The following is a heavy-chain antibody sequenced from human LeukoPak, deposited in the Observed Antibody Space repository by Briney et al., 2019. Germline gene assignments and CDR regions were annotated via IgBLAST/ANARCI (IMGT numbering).Heavy chain of an antibody. CDR2: IYHSGST. CDR3: ARLRRLQFSY. Sequence: SETLSLTCAVSGYSISSGYYWGWIRQPPGKGLEWIGSIYHSGSTYYNPSLKSRVTISVDTSKNQFSLKLSSVTAADTAVYYCARLRRLQFSYWGQGTLVTVSS. V-gene: IGHV4-38-2*01. CDR1: GYSISSGYY. J-gene: IGHJ4*02. D-gene: IGHD4-17*01.